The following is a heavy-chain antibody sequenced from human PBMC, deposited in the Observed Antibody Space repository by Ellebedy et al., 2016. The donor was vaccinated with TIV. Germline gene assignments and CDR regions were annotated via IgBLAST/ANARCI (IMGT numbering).Heavy chain of an antibody. CDR2: INPNSGGT. D-gene: IGHD2-2*01. V-gene: IGHV1-2*02. Sequence: ASVKVSCKASGYTFTGYYMHWVRQAPGQGLEWMGWINPNSGGTNYAQKFQGRVTMTRDTSITTAYRELSRLRSDDTAMYYCARGCSSTSCSGDYYYGMTVWGQGTTVTVSS. CDR3: ARGCSSTSCSGDYYYGMTV. J-gene: IGHJ6*02. CDR1: GYTFTGYY.